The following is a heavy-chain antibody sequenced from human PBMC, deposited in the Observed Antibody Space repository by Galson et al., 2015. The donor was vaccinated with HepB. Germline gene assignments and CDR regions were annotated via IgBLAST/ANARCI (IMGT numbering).Heavy chain of an antibody. CDR3: VKAGVVVATLLDY. Sequence: SLRLSCAASAFIFSSYAMHWVRQAPGKGLEYVSAISSNGGSTSYADSVKGRFTISRDNSKNTLYLQMSILRAEDTVLYYCVKAGVVVATLLDYWGQETLFTVSP. CDR2: ISSNGGST. J-gene: IGHJ4*02. V-gene: IGHV3-64D*06. D-gene: IGHD2-15*01. CDR1: AFIFSSYA.